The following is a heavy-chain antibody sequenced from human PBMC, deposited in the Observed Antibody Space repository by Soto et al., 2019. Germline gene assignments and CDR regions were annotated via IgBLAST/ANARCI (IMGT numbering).Heavy chain of an antibody. Sequence: QVQLQQWGAGLLKPSETLSLNCAVTGGSISGYYWCWIRQPPGTGLEWIGEVKDDGHTNYSPSLRGQVTIPSDTSNNQFSLRLNPVTAADTGVDYCARGQEGVVATHWDQGSLVTVSS. J-gene: IGHJ4*02. CDR3: ARGQEGVVATH. D-gene: IGHD5-12*01. CDR2: VKDDGHT. CDR1: GGSISGYY. V-gene: IGHV4-34*01.